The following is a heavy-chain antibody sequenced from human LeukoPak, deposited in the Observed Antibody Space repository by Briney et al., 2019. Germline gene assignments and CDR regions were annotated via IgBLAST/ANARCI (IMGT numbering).Heavy chain of an antibody. J-gene: IGHJ4*02. D-gene: IGHD3-22*01. CDR1: GFTFSSYA. CDR3: AKDMNYYDSTSDY. Sequence: GGSLRLSYAASGFTFSSYAMSWVRQAPGKGLEWVSAISGSGGSTYYADSVKGRFTISRDNSKNTLYLQMNSLRAEDTAVYYCAKDMNYYDSTSDYWGQGTLVTVSS. CDR2: ISGSGGST. V-gene: IGHV3-23*01.